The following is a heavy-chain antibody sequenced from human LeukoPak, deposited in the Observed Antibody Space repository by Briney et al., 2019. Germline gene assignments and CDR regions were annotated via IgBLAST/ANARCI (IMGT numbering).Heavy chain of an antibody. CDR1: GGSISSYY. D-gene: IGHD3-10*01. Sequence: SETLSLTCTVSGGSISSYYWSWIRQPPGKGLEWIGYIYYSGSTNYNPSLKSRVTISVDTSKNQFSLKLSSVTAADTAVYYCARDSVVRGVTRDYYYYYMDVWGKGTTVTISS. V-gene: IGHV4-59*01. CDR2: IYYSGST. J-gene: IGHJ6*03. CDR3: ARDSVVRGVTRDYYYYYMDV.